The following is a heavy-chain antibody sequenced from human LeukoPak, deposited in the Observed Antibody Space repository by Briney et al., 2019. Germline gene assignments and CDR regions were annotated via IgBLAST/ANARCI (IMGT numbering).Heavy chain of an antibody. D-gene: IGHD1-26*01. CDR1: GYTFAGYF. Sequence: GASVKVSCKASGYTFAGYFIHWVRQAPGQGLEWMGRINPNSGDTEYAPKFQGWVTVTRDTSISTAYVEVRRLISDDTAVYYCARDLASTSNWEFDFWGQGTLVIVSS. J-gene: IGHJ4*02. CDR3: ARDLASTSNWEFDF. V-gene: IGHV1-2*04. CDR2: INPNSGDT.